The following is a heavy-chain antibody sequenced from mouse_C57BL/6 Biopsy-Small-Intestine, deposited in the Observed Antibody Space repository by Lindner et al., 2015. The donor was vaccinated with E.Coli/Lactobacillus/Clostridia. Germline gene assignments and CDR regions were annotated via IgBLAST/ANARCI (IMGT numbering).Heavy chain of an antibody. CDR3: ARGSFRSDGRFDY. CDR1: GYTFSDYA. CDR2: IVPILRTT. J-gene: IGHJ4*01. V-gene: IGHV1-77*01. Sequence: SVKVSCKASGYTFSDYAISWVRQAPGQGLEWMGRIVPILRTTHYAQKFQGRVTITADESTNTVNMEVTSLRSEDTAVYYCARGSFRSDGRFDYWGQGTLVTVSS. D-gene: IGHD2-3*01.